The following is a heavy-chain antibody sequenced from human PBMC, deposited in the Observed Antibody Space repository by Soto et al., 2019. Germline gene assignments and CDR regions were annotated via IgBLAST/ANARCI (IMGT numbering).Heavy chain of an antibody. V-gene: IGHV3-21*01. Sequence: GLRRLACGAAGVTSTTYGMNCVRQAPGKGLEWVSFISSRTGSSKEYADSVRGRFTVSRDNAKNSVYLQMNSLRVEDTAVYYCARKGVSNLDYWGQGTLVPVS. J-gene: IGHJ4*02. D-gene: IGHD2-8*01. CDR1: GVTSTTYG. CDR2: ISSRTGSSK. CDR3: ARKGVSNLDY.